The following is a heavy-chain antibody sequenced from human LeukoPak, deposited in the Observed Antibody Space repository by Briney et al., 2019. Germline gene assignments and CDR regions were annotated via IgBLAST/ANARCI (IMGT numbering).Heavy chain of an antibody. V-gene: IGHV1-8*01. D-gene: IGHD6-13*01. J-gene: IGHJ5*02. CDR1: GYTFTSYD. CDR3: ARGGTAAAGLSRPYNWFDP. Sequence: ASVKVSCKASGYTFTSYDINWVRQATGQGLEWMGWMNPNSSNTGYAQKFQGRVTMTRNTSISTAYMELSSLRSEDTAVYYCARGGTAAAGLSRPYNWFDPWGQGTLVTVSS. CDR2: MNPNSSNT.